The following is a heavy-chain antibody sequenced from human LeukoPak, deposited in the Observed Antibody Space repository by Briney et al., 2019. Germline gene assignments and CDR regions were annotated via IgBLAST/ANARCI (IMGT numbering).Heavy chain of an antibody. CDR1: GFTFGSYA. Sequence: GGSLRLSCAASGFTFGSYAMNWVRQAPGKGLEWVSFISGGGAKTRYADSVKGQFTISRDNSKNTLYLQMNILRPEDTAIYYCAKCSASYDNDAFDVWGQGTMVSVSS. J-gene: IGHJ3*01. D-gene: IGHD3-10*02. CDR3: AKCSASYDNDAFDV. CDR2: ISGGGAKT. V-gene: IGHV3-23*01.